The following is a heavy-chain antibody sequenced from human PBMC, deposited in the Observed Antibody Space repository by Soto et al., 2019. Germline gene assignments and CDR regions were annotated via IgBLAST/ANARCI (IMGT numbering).Heavy chain of an antibody. V-gene: IGHV3-23*01. CDR3: AKEVDPFDY. Sequence: EVQLLESGGGLVQPGGSLRLSCAASGFTFSNYAMSWVRQAPGKGLEWVSAISGSGGRIYYADSVKGRFTISRDNSKNTLYLQMSGLRAEDTAVYYCAKEVDPFDYWGQGTLVTVSS. J-gene: IGHJ4*02. CDR2: ISGSGGRI. CDR1: GFTFSNYA. D-gene: IGHD3-9*01.